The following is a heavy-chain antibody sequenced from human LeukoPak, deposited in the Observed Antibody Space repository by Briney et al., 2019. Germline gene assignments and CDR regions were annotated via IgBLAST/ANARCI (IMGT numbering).Heavy chain of an antibody. CDR1: RFTFSSYA. CDR3: AKRSRRLTIVRGVPREDV. J-gene: IGHJ6*01. V-gene: IGHV3-23*01. CDR2: ISGNGGST. Sequence: GGSLRLSCAASRFTFSSYAMNWVRQAPGKGLEWVSGISGNGGSTYHADSVKGRFTISRDNSKNTLYLQMNSLRAEDTAVYYCAKRSRRLTIVRGVPREDVWGQGTTVTVSS. D-gene: IGHD3-10*01.